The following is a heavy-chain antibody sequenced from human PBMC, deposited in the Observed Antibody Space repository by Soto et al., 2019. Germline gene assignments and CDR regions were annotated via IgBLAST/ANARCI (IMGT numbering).Heavy chain of an antibody. CDR2: IIPIFGTA. CDR1: GGTFSSYA. D-gene: IGHD6-13*01. CDR3: ARTRGQKLVRVYYGMDV. Sequence: SVKVSCKASGGTFSSYAIRLVRQAPVQVLAWMVCIIPIFGTANYAQKFQGRVTITADKSTSTAYMELSSLRSEDTAVYYCARTRGQKLVRVYYGMDVWGQGTTVTVSS. J-gene: IGHJ6*01. V-gene: IGHV1-69*06.